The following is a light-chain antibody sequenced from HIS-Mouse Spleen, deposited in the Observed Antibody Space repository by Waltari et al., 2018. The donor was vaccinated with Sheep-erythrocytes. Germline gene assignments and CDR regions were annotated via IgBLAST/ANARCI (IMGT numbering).Light chain of an antibody. Sequence: QSALTQPRSVSGSPGQSVTISCTGTSSDVGGYNYVSWYQQHPGKAPKLMIYDVSKRPSGVPGRLSGSKSGNTASLTISGLQAEDEADYYCCSYAGSYNHVFATGTKVTVL. CDR2: DVS. V-gene: IGLV2-11*01. J-gene: IGLJ1*01. CDR1: SSDVGGYNY. CDR3: CSYAGSYNHV.